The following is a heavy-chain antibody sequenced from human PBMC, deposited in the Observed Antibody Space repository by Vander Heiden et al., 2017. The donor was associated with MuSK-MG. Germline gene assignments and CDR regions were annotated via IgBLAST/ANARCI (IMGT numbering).Heavy chain of an antibody. D-gene: IGHD6-6*01. CDR3: AAVGSSSGSDY. CDR2: IVVGSGNT. J-gene: IGHJ4*02. Sequence: QMQLVQSGPEVKKPGTSVKVSCKASGFTFNSSAMQWVRQARGQRLEWIGWIVVGSGNTNYAQKFQERVTITRDMSTSTAYMELSSLRSEDTAVYYCAAVGSSSGSDYWGQGTLVTVSS. V-gene: IGHV1-58*02. CDR1: GFTFNSSA.